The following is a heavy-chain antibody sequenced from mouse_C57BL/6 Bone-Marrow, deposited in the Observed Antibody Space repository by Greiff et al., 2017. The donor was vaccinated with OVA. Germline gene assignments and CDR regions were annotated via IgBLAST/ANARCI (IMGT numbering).Heavy chain of an antibody. V-gene: IGHV8-8*01. CDR3: ARNLLCGPFAY. CDR2: IWWDDDK. J-gene: IGHJ3*01. Sequence: QVTLKVSGPGILQPSQTLSLTCSFSGFSLSTFGMGVGWIRQPAGNGLEWLAHIWWDDDKYYNPALKSRLTISKDTSKNQVFLKIANVDTVDTATDYCARNLLCGPFAYWGQGTLVTVSA. CDR1: GFSLSTFGMG. D-gene: IGHD6-1*01.